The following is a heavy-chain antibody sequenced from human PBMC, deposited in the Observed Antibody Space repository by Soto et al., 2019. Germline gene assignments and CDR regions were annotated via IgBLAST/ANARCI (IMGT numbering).Heavy chain of an antibody. V-gene: IGHV1-18*01. CDR3: ARGIRVVPAVPTFLNWFDP. Sequence: QVQLVQSGAEVKKPGASVKVSCKASGYTFTSYGISWVRQAPGQGLEWMGWISAYNGNTNYAQKLQGRVTMTTDTSTSTAYRELRSLRSDDTAVYYCARGIRVVPAVPTFLNWFDPWGQGTLVPVSS. CDR1: GYTFTSYG. J-gene: IGHJ5*02. D-gene: IGHD2-2*01. CDR2: ISAYNGNT.